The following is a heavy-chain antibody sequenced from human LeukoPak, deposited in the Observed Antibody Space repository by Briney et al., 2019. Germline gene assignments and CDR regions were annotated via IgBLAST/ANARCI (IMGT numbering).Heavy chain of an antibody. D-gene: IGHD3-3*01. Sequence: SETLSLTCAVYGFSFSGYYWSWLRQPPGKGLEWFGEINHSGSTNYNPSLKSRVTISVDTSKNQFSLKLSSVTAADTAVYYCARMRYYDFWSGYPHYYYGMDVWGQGTTVTVSS. CDR2: INHSGST. V-gene: IGHV4-34*01. CDR3: ARMRYYDFWSGYPHYYYGMDV. CDR1: GFSFSGYY. J-gene: IGHJ6*02.